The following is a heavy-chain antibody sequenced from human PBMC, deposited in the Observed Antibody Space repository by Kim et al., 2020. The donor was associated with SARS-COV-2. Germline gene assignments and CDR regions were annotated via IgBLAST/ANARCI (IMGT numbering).Heavy chain of an antibody. CDR3: ARAAGGLDY. Sequence: GGSLRLSCAASEVSFSNYWVHWVRQSPGKGLTWVSHINGDGSGTSYAPSVRGRFTVSRDNAKDTVYLQMNSLTADDTAVYYCARAAGGLDYWGRGTLVTVSS. CDR2: INGDGSGT. V-gene: IGHV3-74*01. CDR1: EVSFSNYW. J-gene: IGHJ4*02. D-gene: IGHD6-13*01.